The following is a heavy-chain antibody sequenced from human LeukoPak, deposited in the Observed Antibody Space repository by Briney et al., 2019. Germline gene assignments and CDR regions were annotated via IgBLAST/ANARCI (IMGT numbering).Heavy chain of an antibody. J-gene: IGHJ6*02. CDR2: ISGSGDST. CDR3: GRRPLNYYGMDV. CDR1: GFTFSSYA. Sequence: GGSLRLSCAASGFTFSSYAMSWVRQAPGKGLEWVSAISGSGDSTYYGDSVKGRFTISRDNSKNTLYLQMNSLRAEDTAVYYCGRRPLNYYGMDVWGQGTTVTVSS. V-gene: IGHV3-23*01. D-gene: IGHD3-9*01.